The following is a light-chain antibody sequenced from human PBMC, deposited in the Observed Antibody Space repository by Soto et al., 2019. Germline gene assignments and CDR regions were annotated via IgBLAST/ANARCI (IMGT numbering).Light chain of an antibody. Sequence: DIQVTQSPSSLSASVGDRFTITCHASRDISKHLNWFQQKPGKAPKLLIYDASNLETGVPSRFSGSGSGTDFTFTINSLQPEDVATYYCQQNDYRPLTFGQGTRLAI. CDR2: DAS. V-gene: IGKV1-33*01. CDR3: QQNDYRPLT. CDR1: RDISKH. J-gene: IGKJ5*01.